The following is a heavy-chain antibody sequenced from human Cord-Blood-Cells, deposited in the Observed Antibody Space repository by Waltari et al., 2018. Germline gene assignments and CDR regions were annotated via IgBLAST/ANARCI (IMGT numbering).Heavy chain of an antibody. CDR1: GFTFSSYR. J-gene: IGHJ3*02. V-gene: IGHV3-21*01. CDR3: ARDYDFWSGDAFDI. CDR2: ISSSSSYI. D-gene: IGHD3-3*01. Sequence: EVQLVESGGGLVKPGGSLRLSCSASGFTFSSYRMNWVRQAPGKGLEWVSSISSSSSYIYYADSVKGRFTISRDNAKNSLYLQMNSLRAEDTAVYYCARDYDFWSGDAFDIWGQGTMVTVSS.